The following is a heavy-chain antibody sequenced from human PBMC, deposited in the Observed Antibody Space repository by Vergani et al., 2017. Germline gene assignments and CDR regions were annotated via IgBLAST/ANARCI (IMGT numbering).Heavy chain of an antibody. CDR1: GFTFSSYE. Sequence: EVQLVESGGGLVQPGGSLRLSCAASGFTFSSYEMNWVRQAPGKGLEWVSYISSSGSTIYYADSVKGRFTISRDNAKNSLYLQMNSLRAEDTAVYYCARTAKSIVRGAFNFDYWGQGTLVTVSS. CDR3: ARTAKSIVRGAFNFDY. CDR2: ISSSGSTI. V-gene: IGHV3-48*03. J-gene: IGHJ4*02. D-gene: IGHD3-10*01.